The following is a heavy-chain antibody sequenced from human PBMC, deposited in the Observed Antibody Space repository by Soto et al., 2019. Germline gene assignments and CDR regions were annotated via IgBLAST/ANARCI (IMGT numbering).Heavy chain of an antibody. Sequence: QITLKESGPALVQPTQTLTLTCTFSGFSLTSYGVGVGWIRQPPGKALEWLALIFWNDDERYSPSLKSRLTITKDTSKNQVVRTMTNMDPVDTATYYCGHTGYSYDPFGYWGRGTLVTVSS. CDR3: GHTGYSYDPFGY. J-gene: IGHJ4*02. D-gene: IGHD5-18*01. V-gene: IGHV2-5*01. CDR2: IFWNDDE. CDR1: GFSLTSYGVG.